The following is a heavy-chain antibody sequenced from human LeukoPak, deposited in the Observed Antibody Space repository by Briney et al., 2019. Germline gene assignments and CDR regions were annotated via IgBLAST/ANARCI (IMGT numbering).Heavy chain of an antibody. CDR2: IYYSGST. CDR3: ARAKAPPCGGDCYTVISYYYYGMDV. Sequence: SQTLSLTCTVSGGSISSGGYYWSWIRQHPGKGLEWIGHIYYSGSTYYNPSLKRRVTISVDTSKNQFSLKLSSVTAADTAVYYCARAKAPPCGGDCYTVISYYYYGMDVWGKGTTVTVSS. J-gene: IGHJ6*04. CDR1: GGSISSGGYY. D-gene: IGHD2-21*02. V-gene: IGHV4-31*03.